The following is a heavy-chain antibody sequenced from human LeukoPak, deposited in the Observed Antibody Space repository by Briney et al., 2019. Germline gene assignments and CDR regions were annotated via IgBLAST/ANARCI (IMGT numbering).Heavy chain of an antibody. Sequence: QPGGSLRLSCAASGFTFSSYGIHWVRQAPGKGLEWVAFIRYDGSNKYYADSVKGRFTISRDNSKNTLYLQMNSLRPEDTAVYYCAKVLVPAAMTRTYYYYYYYLDVWGKGTTVTVSS. CDR1: GFTFSSYG. CDR3: AKVLVPAAMTRTYYYYYYYLDV. D-gene: IGHD2-2*01. J-gene: IGHJ6*03. V-gene: IGHV3-30*02. CDR2: IRYDGSNK.